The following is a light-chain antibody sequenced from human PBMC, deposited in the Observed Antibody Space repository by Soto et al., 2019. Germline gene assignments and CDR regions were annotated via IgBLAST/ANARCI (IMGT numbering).Light chain of an antibody. CDR2: NDN. V-gene: IGLV3-25*03. CDR1: ALPKQY. J-gene: IGLJ2*01. CDR3: QSADSSATSVV. Sequence: SYELTQPPSVSVSPGQTARITCSGDALPKQYAYWYQQKPGQAPVLVIYNDNGRPSGIPERFSGSSSGTTVTLTISGVQAEDEADYYCQSADSSATSVVFGGGTKLTVL.